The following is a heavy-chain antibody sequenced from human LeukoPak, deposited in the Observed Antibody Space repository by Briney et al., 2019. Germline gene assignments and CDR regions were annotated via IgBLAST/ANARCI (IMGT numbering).Heavy chain of an antibody. Sequence: ASVKLSCKASGYTFTSYDINWVRQAPGKGLEWVGWMNHNKSNKYYAYNIQGRITMTRTTSINTAYMQLTRLTSEDTAIYYCARRVGGVDLWGQGTLVTVSS. CDR3: ARRVGGVDL. CDR1: GYTFTSYD. CDR2: MNHNKSNK. J-gene: IGHJ4*01. V-gene: IGHV1-8*01. D-gene: IGHD2-8*02.